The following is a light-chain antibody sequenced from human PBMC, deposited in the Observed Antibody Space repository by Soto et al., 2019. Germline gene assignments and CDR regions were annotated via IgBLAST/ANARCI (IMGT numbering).Light chain of an antibody. CDR2: GAS. V-gene: IGKV3-15*01. CDR1: QSVSSN. CDR3: QPYKNGWR. Sequence: IVMKLSPSAVSVPPEETATLSCRARQSVSSNLAWYQQKPGQAPRLLIYGASTRATGIPARFSGSGSGTEFTLTISSLQSEDFAIYYCQPYKNGWRFGEGTKVDIK. J-gene: IGKJ1*01.